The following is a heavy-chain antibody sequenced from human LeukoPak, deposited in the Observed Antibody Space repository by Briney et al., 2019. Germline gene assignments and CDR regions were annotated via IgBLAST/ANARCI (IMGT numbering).Heavy chain of an antibody. CDR3: ARGVTELDY. Sequence: GGSLRLSCAASGFTFSSYEMNWVRQAPGKGLEWVSYISSSGSTINYADSVKGRFTISRDNAKNSLYLQMNSLRAEDTAVYYCARGVTELDYWGQGTLVTVSS. CDR1: GFTFSSYE. J-gene: IGHJ4*02. CDR2: ISSSGSTI. V-gene: IGHV3-48*03. D-gene: IGHD1-14*01.